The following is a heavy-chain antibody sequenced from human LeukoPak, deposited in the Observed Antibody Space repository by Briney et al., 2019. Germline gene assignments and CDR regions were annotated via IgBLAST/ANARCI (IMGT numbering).Heavy chain of an antibody. CDR3: AKHSLKTEYSGGRIWDC. J-gene: IGHJ4*02. CDR1: GFTFSSYA. CDR2: ISGSGAST. V-gene: IGHV3-23*01. D-gene: IGHD6-19*01. Sequence: GGSLRLSCAASGFTFSSYAMSWVRQAPGKGLEWVSAISGSGASTYYADSVKGRFTISRDNSKNTLNLQMVSLRAEDTAVYYCAKHSLKTEYSGGRIWDCWGQGTPVTVSS.